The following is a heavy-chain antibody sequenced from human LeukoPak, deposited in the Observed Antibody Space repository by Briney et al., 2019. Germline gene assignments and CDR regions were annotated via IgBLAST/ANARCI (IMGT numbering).Heavy chain of an antibody. V-gene: IGHV4-59*01. CDR1: GGSISSYY. J-gene: IGHJ5*02. D-gene: IGHD3-22*01. CDR3: ARAYYDSSGYYYVRWFDP. CDR2: LYYSGST. Sequence: ETLSLTCTVSGGSISSYYWSWTRQPPGKGLEWIGYLYYSGSTNYNPSLKSRLTKQGDTSKNQFSLKLSSVTAADTAVYYCARAYYDSSGYYYVRWFDPWGQGTLVTVSS.